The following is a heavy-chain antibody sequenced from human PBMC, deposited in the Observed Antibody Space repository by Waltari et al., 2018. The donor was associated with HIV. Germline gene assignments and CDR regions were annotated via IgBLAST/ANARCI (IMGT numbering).Heavy chain of an antibody. D-gene: IGHD3-22*01. Sequence: QVQLVESVGGVVQPGRSLRLSCAASGFTFSRYDMHWVRQAPGKGLEWVAVISYDGSNKYYADSVKGRFTISRDNSKNTLYLQMNSLRAEDTAVYYCARDQTMTRAFDIWGQGTMVTVSS. CDR2: ISYDGSNK. J-gene: IGHJ3*02. CDR3: ARDQTMTRAFDI. V-gene: IGHV3-30*01. CDR1: GFTFSRYD.